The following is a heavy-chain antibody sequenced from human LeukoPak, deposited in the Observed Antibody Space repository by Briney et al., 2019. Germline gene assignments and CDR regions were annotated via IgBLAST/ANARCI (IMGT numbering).Heavy chain of an antibody. Sequence: SETLSLTCTVSGGSISSYYWSWIRQPPGKGLEWTGYIYYSGSTNYNPSLKSRVTISVDTSKNQFSLKLSSVTAADTAVYYCARLEWELQDFDYWGQGTLVTVSS. J-gene: IGHJ4*02. D-gene: IGHD1-26*01. CDR2: IYYSGST. CDR1: GGSISSYY. CDR3: ARLEWELQDFDY. V-gene: IGHV4-59*12.